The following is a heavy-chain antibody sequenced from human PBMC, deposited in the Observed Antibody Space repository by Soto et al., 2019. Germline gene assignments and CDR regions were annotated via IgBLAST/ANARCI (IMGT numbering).Heavy chain of an antibody. Sequence: EVQLVESGGGLVKPGGSLRLSCAASGFIFGSYSMNWVRQAPGKGLQWMSSISSSSSIIYYADSVKGRFTISRDNAKNLLYRHKHSLRAEDTAIYYCARVQRATPNSFDYWGQGTLVTVSS. CDR2: ISSSSSII. CDR1: GFIFGSYS. J-gene: IGHJ4*02. D-gene: IGHD5-12*01. V-gene: IGHV3-21*06. CDR3: ARVQRATPNSFDY.